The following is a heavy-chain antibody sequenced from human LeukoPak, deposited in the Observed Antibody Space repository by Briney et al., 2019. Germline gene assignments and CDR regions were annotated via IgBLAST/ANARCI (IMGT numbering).Heavy chain of an antibody. CDR1: GYSFTDYY. CDR2: INPNSGGT. CDR3: ARADRLHGGPYLIGP. D-gene: IGHD2-21*01. J-gene: IGHJ5*02. Sequence: ASVKVSCTTSGYSFTDYYMHWVRQAPGQGLEWMGWINPNSGGTSSAQKFQGRVTMTRDTSITTVYMEVSWLTCDDTAIYYCARADRLHGGPYLIGPWGQGTLVTVCS. V-gene: IGHV1-2*02.